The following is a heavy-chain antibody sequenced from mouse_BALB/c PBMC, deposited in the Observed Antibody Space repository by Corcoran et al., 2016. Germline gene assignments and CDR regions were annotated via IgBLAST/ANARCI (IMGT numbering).Heavy chain of an antibody. Sequence: EVQLQQSGPELVKPGASVMMSCKASGYTFTDYYMDWVKQSHGESFEWIGRVNPYNGGTSYNQKFKGKATLTVDKSSSTAYMELNSLTSEDSAVYYCARDYWGQGTTLTVSS. CDR1: GYTFTDYY. CDR3: ARDY. V-gene: IGHV1-19*01. CDR2: VNPYNGGT. J-gene: IGHJ2*01.